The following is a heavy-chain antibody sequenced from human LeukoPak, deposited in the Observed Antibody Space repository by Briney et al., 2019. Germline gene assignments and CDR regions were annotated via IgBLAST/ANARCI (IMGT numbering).Heavy chain of an antibody. CDR3: ERRPERWPQNHRTLDN. V-gene: IGHV1-69*04. CDR1: GGSFTSYA. J-gene: IGHJ4*02. Sequence: SVKVSCKASGGSFTSYAINWVRQAPGQGLEWMGRIILMLGLSNYAPKFRGRVTITADKSTSTAYMELSSLRLEDTAVYYCERRPERWPQNHRTLDNWGQGTLVTVSS. CDR2: IILMLGLS. D-gene: IGHD5-24*01.